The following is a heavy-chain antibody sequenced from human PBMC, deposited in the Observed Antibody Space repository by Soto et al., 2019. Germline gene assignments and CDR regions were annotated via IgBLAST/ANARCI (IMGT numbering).Heavy chain of an antibody. CDR2: MYYSGST. Sequence: QVQLQESGPGLVKPSETLSLTCTVSGDSISSYYWSWIRQPPGKGLESIGCMYYSGSTNYNPSLKSRVTISVDTSNTQSALRLSSVPAADTAVYYCARLGYYGSGSFLAYSWGQGTLVTVSS. CDR1: GDSISSYY. D-gene: IGHD3-10*01. J-gene: IGHJ4*02. CDR3: ARLGYYGSGSFLAYS. V-gene: IGHV4-59*08.